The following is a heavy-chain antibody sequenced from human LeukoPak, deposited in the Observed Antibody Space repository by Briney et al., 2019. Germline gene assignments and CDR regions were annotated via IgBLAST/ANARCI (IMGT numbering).Heavy chain of an antibody. CDR3: ARGPPVAGYYYYYMDV. V-gene: IGHV1-2*02. CDR1: GYTFSSYY. Sequence: ASVKVSCKASGYTFSSYYMHWVRQAPGQGLEWMGWINPNSGGTNYAQKLQGRVTMTRDTSISTAYMELSRLRSDDTAVYYCARGPPVAGYYYYYMDVWGKGTTVTVSS. CDR2: INPNSGGT. J-gene: IGHJ6*03.